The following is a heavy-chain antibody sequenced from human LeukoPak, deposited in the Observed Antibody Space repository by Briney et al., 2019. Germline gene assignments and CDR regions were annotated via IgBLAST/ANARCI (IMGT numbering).Heavy chain of an antibody. CDR3: ARYSGSYSGFDY. J-gene: IGHJ4*02. D-gene: IGHD1-26*01. Sequence: GASVKVSCKASGYTFTGYYMHWVRQAPGQGLEWMGRINPNSGGTNYAQKFQGRVTMTRDTSISTAYMELSRLRSDDTAVYYCARYSGSYSGFDYWGRGTLVTVSS. V-gene: IGHV1-2*06. CDR1: GYTFTGYY. CDR2: INPNSGGT.